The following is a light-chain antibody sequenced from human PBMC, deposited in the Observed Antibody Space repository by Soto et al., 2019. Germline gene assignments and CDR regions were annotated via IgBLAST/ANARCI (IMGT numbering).Light chain of an antibody. V-gene: IGLV2-23*01. CDR1: NSDFASYNF. CDR3: CSYAGSSTVV. CDR2: EGS. J-gene: IGLJ2*01. Sequence: QSVLTQPASVSGSPGQSITISCTGSNSDFASYNFVSWYQQHPGKVPRLLIYEGSKRPSGVSNRFSGSKSGNTASLTISGLQAEDEADYYCCSYAGSSTVVIGGGTKLTVL.